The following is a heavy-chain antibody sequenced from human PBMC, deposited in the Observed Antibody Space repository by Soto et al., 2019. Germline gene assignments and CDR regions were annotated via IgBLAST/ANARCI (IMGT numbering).Heavy chain of an antibody. CDR1: GYTFTSYG. J-gene: IGHJ6*02. Sequence: ASVKVSCKASGYTFTSYGISWVRQAPGQGLEWMGWISAYNGNTNYAQKLQGRVTMTTDTSTSTAYMELRSLRSDDTAVYYCTTDRPLPVRRYFDWLLYDYYYGMDVWGQGTTVTVSS. V-gene: IGHV1-18*01. D-gene: IGHD3-9*01. CDR2: ISAYNGNT. CDR3: TTDRPLPVRRYFDWLLYDYYYGMDV.